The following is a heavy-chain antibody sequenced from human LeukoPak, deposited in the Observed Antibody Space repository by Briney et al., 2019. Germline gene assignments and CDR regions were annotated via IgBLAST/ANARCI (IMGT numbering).Heavy chain of an antibody. D-gene: IGHD6-13*01. V-gene: IGHV3-23*01. J-gene: IGHJ6*02. Sequence: GGSLRLSCAASGFTFSSYAMSWVRQAPGKGLEWVSTISDSDGSTYYADSVKGRFIISRDNSKNTLYLQMNSLRAEDTAVYYCAKVVGRQLVQLTYYYYCGMDVWGQGTTVTVSS. CDR1: GFTFSSYA. CDR2: ISDSDGST. CDR3: AKVVGRQLVQLTYYYYCGMDV.